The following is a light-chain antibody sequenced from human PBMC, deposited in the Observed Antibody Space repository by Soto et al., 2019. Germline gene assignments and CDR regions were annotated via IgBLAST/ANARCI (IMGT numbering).Light chain of an antibody. CDR1: QSVRNTY. J-gene: IGKJ1*01. CDR2: GAS. V-gene: IGKV3-20*01. CDR3: QQYDMSHWT. Sequence: EIVLTQSPGTLSLSPGERATLSCRASQSVRNTYLAWYQQEPGQAPRLLIYGASSRATGIPDRFSGSGSGTAFTLPISRLEPEDFEVYYCQQYDMSHWTFGQGTKVEIK.